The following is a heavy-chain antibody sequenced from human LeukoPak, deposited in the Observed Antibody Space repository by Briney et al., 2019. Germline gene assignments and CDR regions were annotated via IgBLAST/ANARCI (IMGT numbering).Heavy chain of an antibody. V-gene: IGHV4-34*01. CDR2: INHSGST. CDR1: GGSFSGYY. CDR3: ARRTVTNNWFDP. D-gene: IGHD4-17*01. Sequence: SETLSLTCAVYGGSFSGYYWSWIRQPPGKGLEWIGEINHSGSTNYNPSLKSRVTMSVDTSKNQFSLKLSSVTAADTAVYYCARRTVTNNWFDPWGQGTLVTVSS. J-gene: IGHJ5*02.